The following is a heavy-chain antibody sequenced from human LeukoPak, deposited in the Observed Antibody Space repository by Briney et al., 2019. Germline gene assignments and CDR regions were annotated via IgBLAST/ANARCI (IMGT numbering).Heavy chain of an antibody. CDR3: ASSPYCGGDCYSY. J-gene: IGHJ4*02. V-gene: IGHV3-23*01. D-gene: IGHD2-21*01. CDR1: GFTFSSYA. Sequence: GSLRLSCAASGFTFSSYAMSWVRQAPGKGLEWVSAISGSGGSTYYADSVKGRFTISRDNSKNTLYLQMNSLRAEDTAVYYCASSPYCGGDCYSYWGQGTLVTVSS. CDR2: ISGSGGST.